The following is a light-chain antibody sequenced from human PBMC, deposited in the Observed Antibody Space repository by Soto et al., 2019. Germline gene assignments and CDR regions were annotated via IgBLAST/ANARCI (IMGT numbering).Light chain of an antibody. CDR1: SSDVGGYDY. CDR2: DVT. CDR3: CSYAGNYTLI. V-gene: IGLV2-11*01. Sequence: QSALTQPRSVSGSPGQSVTISCTGTSSDVGGYDYVSWYQQHPDKAPKLITFDVTKRPSGVPDHFSGSKSGNTASLTISGLQAEDEADYYCCSYAGNYTLIFGGGTKVTVL. J-gene: IGLJ2*01.